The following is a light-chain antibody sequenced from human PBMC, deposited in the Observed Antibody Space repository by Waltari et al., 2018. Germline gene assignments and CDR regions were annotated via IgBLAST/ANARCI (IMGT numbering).Light chain of an antibody. J-gene: IGLJ2*01. CDR1: SSNIGSNT. CDR2: SNN. V-gene: IGLV1-44*01. Sequence: QSVLTQPPSASGTPGQRVTISCSGSSSNIGSNTVNWYQQLPGTAPNLLIYSNNQRPSRVPDRFAGSKSGTSASLAISGLQSEDEADYYCAAWDDSLNGLFGGGTKLTVL. CDR3: AAWDDSLNGL.